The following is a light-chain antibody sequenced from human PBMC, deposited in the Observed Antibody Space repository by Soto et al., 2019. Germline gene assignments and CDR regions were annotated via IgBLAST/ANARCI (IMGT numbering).Light chain of an antibody. V-gene: IGKV1-39*01. CDR2: AAP. CDR1: QTISSS. J-gene: IGKJ5*01. Sequence: DIQMTQSPSSLSASVGDRVTITCRAGQTISSSLNWYQQKPGGAPKLLIYAAPSLQSGVPSRFSGSGPGTDFTLTISSLQPEDFASYYCQQSDITPYTFGQGTRLEIK. CDR3: QQSDITPYT.